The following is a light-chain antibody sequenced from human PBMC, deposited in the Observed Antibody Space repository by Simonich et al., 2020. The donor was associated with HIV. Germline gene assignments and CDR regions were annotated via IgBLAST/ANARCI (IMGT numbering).Light chain of an antibody. CDR2: DNN. CDR1: SSNIGNNY. Sequence: QSVLTQPPSVSAAPGQKVTISCSGSSSNIGNNYVSWYQQLPGTAPNPLICDNNKRPSGIPDRFSGSKSGTSATLGITGLQTGDEADYYCGTWDSSLSAGGVFGGGTKLTVL. J-gene: IGLJ3*02. CDR3: GTWDSSLSAGGV. V-gene: IGLV1-51*01.